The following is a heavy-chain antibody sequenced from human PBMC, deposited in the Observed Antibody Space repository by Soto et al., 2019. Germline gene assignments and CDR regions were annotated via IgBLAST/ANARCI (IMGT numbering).Heavy chain of an antibody. J-gene: IGHJ5*02. CDR1: GFSRSTSGMC. CDR3: ARRAVAGPYNWFDP. Sequence: GPTLVNPTQTLTLTCTFSGFSRSTSGMCVSWIRQPPGKALEWLALIDWDDDKYYSTSLKTRLTISKDTSKNQVVLTMTNMDPVDTATYYCARRAVAGPYNWFDPWGRGTLVTVS. V-gene: IGHV2-70*01. CDR2: IDWDDDK. D-gene: IGHD6-19*01.